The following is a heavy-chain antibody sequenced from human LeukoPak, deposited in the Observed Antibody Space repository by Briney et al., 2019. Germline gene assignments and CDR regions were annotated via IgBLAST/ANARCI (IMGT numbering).Heavy chain of an antibody. V-gene: IGHV3-21*01. Sequence: GGSLRLSCAASGFTFSSYSMNWVRQAPGKGLEWVSSISSSSSYIYYADSVKGRFTISRDNAKNSLYLQMNSLRAEDTAVYYCARSMVRGVIKLRGNWFDPWGQGTLVTVSS. CDR1: GFTFSSYS. D-gene: IGHD3-10*01. CDR3: ARSMVRGVIKLRGNWFDP. J-gene: IGHJ5*02. CDR2: ISSSSSYI.